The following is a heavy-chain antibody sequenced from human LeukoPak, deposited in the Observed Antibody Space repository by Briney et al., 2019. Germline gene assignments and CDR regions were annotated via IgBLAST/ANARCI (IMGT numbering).Heavy chain of an antibody. V-gene: IGHV1-46*01. D-gene: IGHD4-17*01. CDR3: ARAPYGDSRFWFDP. CDR2: INPSGGST. Sequence: ASAKVSFKASGYTFTSYYLHWVRLAPGQGLEWMGMINPSGGSTSYAQKFQGRVTMTRDTSTSTVYMELSSLRSEDTAVYYCARAPYGDSRFWFDPWGQGTLVTVSS. CDR1: GYTFTSYY. J-gene: IGHJ5*02.